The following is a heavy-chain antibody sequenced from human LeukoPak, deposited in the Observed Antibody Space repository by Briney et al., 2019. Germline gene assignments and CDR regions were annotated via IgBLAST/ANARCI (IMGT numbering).Heavy chain of an antibody. D-gene: IGHD3-22*01. J-gene: IGHJ4*02. CDR2: IYTSGST. V-gene: IGHV4-4*07. CDR1: GGSISSYY. Sequence: SETLSLTCTVSGGSISSYYWSWIRQPAGKGLEWIGRIYTSGSTNYNPSLKSRVTMSVDTSKNQFSLKLSSVTAADTAVYCCARDYDSSGYYDYWGQGTLVTVSS. CDR3: ARDYDSSGYYDY.